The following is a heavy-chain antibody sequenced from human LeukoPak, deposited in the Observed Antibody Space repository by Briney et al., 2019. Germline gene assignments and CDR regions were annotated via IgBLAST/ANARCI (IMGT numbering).Heavy chain of an antibody. D-gene: IGHD2-2*01. Sequence: GGSLRLSCAASGFTFSTYSMNWVRQAPGKGLEWVSSISNSGSYIYYADSVKGRFTISRDNAKNSLYLQMNSLRAEDTAVYYCANHLACGSTSCPPFDYWGQGTLVTVSS. CDR1: GFTFSTYS. CDR3: ANHLACGSTSCPPFDY. V-gene: IGHV3-21*01. J-gene: IGHJ4*02. CDR2: ISNSGSYI.